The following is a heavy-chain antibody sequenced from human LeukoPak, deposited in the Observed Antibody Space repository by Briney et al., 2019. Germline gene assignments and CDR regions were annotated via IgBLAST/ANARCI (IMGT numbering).Heavy chain of an antibody. D-gene: IGHD2-2*01. J-gene: IGHJ6*03. Sequence: ASVKVSCKASGYTFTGYYMHWVRQAPGQGLEWMGWINPNSGGTNYAQKFQGRVTMTRDTSISTAYMELSRLRSDDTAVYCCARGGGYCSSTSCYDYYYMDVWGKGTTVTISS. CDR2: INPNSGGT. V-gene: IGHV1-2*02. CDR1: GYTFTGYY. CDR3: ARGGGYCSSTSCYDYYYMDV.